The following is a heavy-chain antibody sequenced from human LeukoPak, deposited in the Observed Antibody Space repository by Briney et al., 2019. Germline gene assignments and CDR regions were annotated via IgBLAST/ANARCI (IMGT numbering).Heavy chain of an antibody. V-gene: IGHV1-18*04. CDR3: ARDQGAVAGPAGWFDP. Sequence: ASVKVSCKASGYTFTDNYLHWVRQAPGQGLEWMGWISAYNGNTNYAQKLQGRVTMTTDTSTSTAYMELRSLRSDDTAVYYCARDQGAVAGPAGWFDPWGQGTLVTVSS. CDR2: ISAYNGNT. J-gene: IGHJ5*02. CDR1: GYTFTDNY. D-gene: IGHD6-19*01.